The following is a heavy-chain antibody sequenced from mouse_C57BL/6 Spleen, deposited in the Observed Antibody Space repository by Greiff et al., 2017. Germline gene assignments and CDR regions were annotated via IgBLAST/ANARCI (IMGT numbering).Heavy chain of an antibody. CDR1: GYTFTSYD. J-gene: IGHJ4*01. CDR3: ARRLTGAMDY. CDR2: IYPRDGST. D-gene: IGHD4-1*01. V-gene: IGHV1-85*01. Sequence: QVQLKQSGPELVKPGASVKLYCKASGYTFTSYDINGVKPRHGQGLDRIGWIYPRDGSTKYNEKVKGKATLTVDTSSSTAYLELHSLTAEDSAVYFCARRLTGAMDYWGQGTSVTVSS.